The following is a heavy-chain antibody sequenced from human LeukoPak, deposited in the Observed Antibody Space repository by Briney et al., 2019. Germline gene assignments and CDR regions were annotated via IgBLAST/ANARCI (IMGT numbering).Heavy chain of an antibody. Sequence: ASVKVSCKASGGTFSSYAISWVRQAPGQGLEWMGGIIPIFGTANYAQKFQGRVTITTDESTSTAYMELSSLRSEDTAVYYCARDDDSSGYYYFFGIWGQGTMVTVSS. D-gene: IGHD3-22*01. CDR2: IIPIFGTA. V-gene: IGHV1-69*05. CDR1: GGTFSSYA. CDR3: ARDDDSSGYYYFFGI. J-gene: IGHJ3*02.